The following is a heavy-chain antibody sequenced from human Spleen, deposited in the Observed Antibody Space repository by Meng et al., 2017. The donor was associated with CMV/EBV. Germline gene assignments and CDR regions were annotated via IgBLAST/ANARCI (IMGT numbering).Heavy chain of an antibody. CDR2: ISGSGGST. CDR3: AKICSSTSCYGRDDY. Sequence: GESLKISCAASGFTFSSYAMSWVRQAPGKGLEWVSAISGSGGSTYYADSVKGRFTISRDNSKNTLYLQMNSLRAEDTAVYYCAKICSSTSCYGRDDYWGQGTLVTVSS. V-gene: IGHV3-23*01. D-gene: IGHD2-2*01. J-gene: IGHJ4*02. CDR1: GFTFSSYA.